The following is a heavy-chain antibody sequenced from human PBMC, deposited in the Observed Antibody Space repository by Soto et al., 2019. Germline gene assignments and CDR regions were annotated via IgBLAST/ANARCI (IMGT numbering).Heavy chain of an antibody. J-gene: IGHJ5*02. CDR1: GFTFYKAF. Sequence: DVLLVESGGGLVEPGGSLRLSCAASGFTFYKAFLSWVRQAPGKGLEWVGQIGGNTESGTTKYPAPVRGRFTISRDDSRHSLDLQMTSLKVVETAVYFCTVSGGGSDGHSWCDHWGHGTPVIVSS. CDR3: TVSGGGSDGHSWCDH. V-gene: IGHV3-15*04. CDR2: IGGNTESGTT. D-gene: IGHD3-16*01.